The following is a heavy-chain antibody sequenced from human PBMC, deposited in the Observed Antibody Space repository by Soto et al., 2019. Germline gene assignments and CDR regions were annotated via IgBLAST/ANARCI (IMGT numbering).Heavy chain of an antibody. CDR1: GFTFSSYG. CDR2: ISYDGSNK. D-gene: IGHD3-22*01. J-gene: IGHJ4*02. CDR3: AKDRLSYYDSSGYQPDY. Sequence: QVQLVESGGGVVQPGRSLRLSCAASGFTFSSYGMHWVRQAPGKGLEWVAVISYDGSNKYYADSVKGRFTISRDNSKNPLYLQMNSLRAEDTAVYYCAKDRLSYYDSSGYQPDYWGQGTLVTVSS. V-gene: IGHV3-30*18.